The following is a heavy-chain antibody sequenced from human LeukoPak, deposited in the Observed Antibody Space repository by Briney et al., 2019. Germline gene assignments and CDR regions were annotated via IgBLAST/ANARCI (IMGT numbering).Heavy chain of an antibody. Sequence: SETLSLTCAVYGGSFSGYYWSWIRQPPGKGLEWIGEINHSGSTNYNPSLKSRVTISVDTSKNQFSLKLRSVTAADTAVYYCARDPGYYGSGSRGAFDYWGQGTLVTVSS. CDR2: INHSGST. V-gene: IGHV4-34*01. D-gene: IGHD3-10*01. J-gene: IGHJ4*02. CDR1: GGSFSGYY. CDR3: ARDPGYYGSGSRGAFDY.